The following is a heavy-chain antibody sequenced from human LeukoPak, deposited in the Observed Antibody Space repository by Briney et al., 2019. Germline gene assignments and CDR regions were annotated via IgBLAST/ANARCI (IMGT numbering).Heavy chain of an antibody. CDR3: VGRSGWEKGFDY. CDR1: GYTFTSYA. V-gene: IGHV1-3*01. CDR2: INAGNGNT. Sequence: ASVKVSCKASGYTFTSYAMHWVRQAPGQRPEWMGWINAGNGNTKYSQKFQGRVTITRDTSASTAYMELSSLRSEDTAVYYCVGRSGWEKGFDYWGQGTLVTVSS. D-gene: IGHD6-19*01. J-gene: IGHJ4*02.